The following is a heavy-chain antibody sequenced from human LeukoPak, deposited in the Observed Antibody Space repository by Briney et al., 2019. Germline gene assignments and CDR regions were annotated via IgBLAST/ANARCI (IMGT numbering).Heavy chain of an antibody. V-gene: IGHV3-23*01. CDR2: ISGSGGST. CDR1: GFTFSSYA. D-gene: IGHD4-17*01. CDR3: AKNSVTTVTPYYFDF. Sequence: PGGSLRLSCAASGFTFSSYAMSWVRQAPGKGLEWVSAISGSGGSTYYADSVKGRFTISRDNSRNTLYLQMHSLRAEDTAVYYCAKNSVTTVTPYYFDFWGQGTLVTVSS. J-gene: IGHJ4*02.